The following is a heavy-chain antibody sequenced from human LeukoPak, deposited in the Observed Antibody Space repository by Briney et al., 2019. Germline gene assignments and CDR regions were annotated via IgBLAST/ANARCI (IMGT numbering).Heavy chain of an antibody. Sequence: GGYLRLSCAASGFTVSSNYMGWVRQAPGEGLEWVSFIYTGGSTYYADSVKGRFIISRDNSKNTLYLQMNSLRAEDTAVYYCAANWGVSAIDYWGQGTLVTVST. D-gene: IGHD7-27*01. V-gene: IGHV3-66*01. J-gene: IGHJ4*02. CDR1: GFTVSSNY. CDR2: IYTGGST. CDR3: AANWGVSAIDY.